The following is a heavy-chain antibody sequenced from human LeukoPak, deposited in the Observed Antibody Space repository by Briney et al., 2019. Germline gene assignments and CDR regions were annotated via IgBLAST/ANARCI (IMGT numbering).Heavy chain of an antibody. V-gene: IGHV4-61*05. J-gene: IGHJ4*02. CDR1: GGSISSSSYY. CDR3: ARGYFWSGYYQYYFDY. D-gene: IGHD3-3*01. CDR2: IYYSGST. Sequence: SETLSLICTVSGGSISSSSYYWGWIRQPPGKGLEWIGYIYYSGSTNYNPSLKSRVTISVDTSKNQFSLKLSSVTAADTAVYYCARGYFWSGYYQYYFDYWGQGTLVTVSS.